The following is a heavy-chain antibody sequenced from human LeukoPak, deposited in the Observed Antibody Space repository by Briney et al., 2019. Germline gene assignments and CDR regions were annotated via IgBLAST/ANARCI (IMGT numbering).Heavy chain of an antibody. CDR1: GYTFSSYD. CDR3: ARRVAGVDC. Sequence: ASVKVSCKASGYTFSSYDINWVRQATGQGLEWVGWMNPNNGNTGYAQKLQGRVTMTRNTSISTAYMELSSLTSEDTAVYYCARRVAGVDCWGQGTLVTVSS. J-gene: IGHJ4*02. V-gene: IGHV1-8*01. CDR2: MNPNNGNT. D-gene: IGHD6-19*01.